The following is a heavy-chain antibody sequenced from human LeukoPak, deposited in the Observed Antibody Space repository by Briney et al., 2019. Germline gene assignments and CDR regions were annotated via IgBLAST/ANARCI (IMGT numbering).Heavy chain of an antibody. J-gene: IGHJ5*02. Sequence: SETLSLTCTVSGGSINNGGYYWSWIRQHPGKGLEWIGYIYYSGSSYYNPSLRSRVTISVDTSKNHFSLKLSSVTAADTAVYYCARRSYYYDSSGYYQNWFDPWGQGTLVTVSS. CDR3: ARRSYYYDSSGYYQNWFDP. V-gene: IGHV4-30-4*01. CDR1: GGSINNGGYY. CDR2: IYYSGSS. D-gene: IGHD3-22*01.